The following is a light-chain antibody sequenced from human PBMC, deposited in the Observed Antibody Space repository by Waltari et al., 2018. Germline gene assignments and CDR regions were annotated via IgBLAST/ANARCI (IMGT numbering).Light chain of an antibody. CDR1: SPRTYS. Sequence: SSELTQAPAVSVALGPTVRITCQGCSPRTYSLSWFHQKPGPAPALVIYGKNNRPSGIPDRFSASSSGSTASLTIIGAQAEDEADYYCHSRDSSGDVVIGGGTKLTVV. V-gene: IGLV3-19*01. CDR3: HSRDSSGDVV. CDR2: GKN. J-gene: IGLJ2*01.